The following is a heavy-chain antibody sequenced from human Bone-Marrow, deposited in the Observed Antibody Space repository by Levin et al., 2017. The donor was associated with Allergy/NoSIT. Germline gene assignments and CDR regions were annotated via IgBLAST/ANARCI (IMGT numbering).Heavy chain of an antibody. CDR3: AKFEGGQQRVGGWFDP. J-gene: IGHJ5*01. Sequence: GESLKISCQGSGYDFTIYWIVWVRQMPGKGLEWMGIIYPGDSDTKYSPSFQGQVTISVDKSISTAYLQWSSLKASDTAMYYCAKFEGGQQRVGGWFDPWGQGTLVTVSS. V-gene: IGHV5-51*01. CDR2: IYPGDSDT. D-gene: IGHD6-13*01. CDR1: GYDFTIYW.